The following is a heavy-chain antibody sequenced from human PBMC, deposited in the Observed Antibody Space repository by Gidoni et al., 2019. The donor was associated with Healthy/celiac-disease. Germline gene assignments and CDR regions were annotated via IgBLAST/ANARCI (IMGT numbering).Heavy chain of an antibody. CDR2: INHSGST. J-gene: IGHJ6*04. V-gene: IGHV4-34*01. CDR1: VGSFSGYY. Sequence: QVQLQQWGAGLLKPSETLSLTCAVYVGSFSGYYWSWIRQPPGKGLEWIGEINHSGSTNYNPSIKSGVTISVDTSKNQVSLKLSSVTAADTAVYYCARSQRYYYGMDVWGKGTTVTVSS. D-gene: IGHD6-25*01. CDR3: ARSQRYYYGMDV.